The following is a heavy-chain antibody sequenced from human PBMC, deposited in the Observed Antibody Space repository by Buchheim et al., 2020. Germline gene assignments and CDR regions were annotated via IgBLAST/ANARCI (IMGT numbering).Heavy chain of an antibody. CDR2: IKQDGSDK. V-gene: IGHV3-7*01. Sequence: EVQLVESGGALVQPGGSLRLSCAASTFTFSTYWMTWVRQAPGKGLEWVAIIKQDGSDKYYVDSVKGLFTISRDNAQNSLYLQMNSLRAEDTAVYYCARDRRGGDGFDPWGQGTL. D-gene: IGHD3-10*01. CDR3: ARDRRGGDGFDP. J-gene: IGHJ5*02. CDR1: TFTFSTYW.